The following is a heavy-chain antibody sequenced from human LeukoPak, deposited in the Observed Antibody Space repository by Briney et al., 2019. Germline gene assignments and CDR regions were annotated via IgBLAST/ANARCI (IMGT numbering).Heavy chain of an antibody. V-gene: IGHV3-23*01. CDR3: ATSRQWLVRYFDY. CDR1: GFTFSSYA. Sequence: GGSLRLSCAASGFTFSSYAMSWVRQAPGKGLEWVAAISGSGGSTYYADSVKGRFTISRDNSKNTLYLQVKSLRAEDTAVYYCATSRQWLVRYFDYWGQGTLATVSS. J-gene: IGHJ4*02. CDR2: ISGSGGST. D-gene: IGHD6-19*01.